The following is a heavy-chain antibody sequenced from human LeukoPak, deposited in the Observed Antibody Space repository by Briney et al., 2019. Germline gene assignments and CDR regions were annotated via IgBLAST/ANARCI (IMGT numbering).Heavy chain of an antibody. CDR2: ISSNGGST. CDR3: AIACNSSSSWTFDY. V-gene: IGHV3-64*01. Sequence: PGGSLRLSCAASGFTFSSYAMHWVRQAPGKGLEYVSAISSNGGSTYYANSVKGRFTISRDNSKNPLYLQMGSLRAQDMAVHYYAIACNSSSSWTFDYWGQGTLVTVSS. CDR1: GFTFSSYA. D-gene: IGHD6-6*01. J-gene: IGHJ4*02.